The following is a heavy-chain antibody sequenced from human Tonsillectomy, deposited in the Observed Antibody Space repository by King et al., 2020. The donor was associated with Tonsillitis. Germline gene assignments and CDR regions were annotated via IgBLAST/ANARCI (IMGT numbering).Heavy chain of an antibody. Sequence: VQLVESGGGLVKPGGSLRLSCAASVFTFGDYTMNWVRPAPGKGLDWVSSISSGGSFVYYADTVKGRLTISRDNANNALYLQMNSLGAEDTAVYYCARPYGDYAPLDYWGQGTLVTVSS. CDR2: ISSGGSFV. CDR3: ARPYGDYAPLDY. V-gene: IGHV3-21*01. J-gene: IGHJ4*02. CDR1: VFTFGDYT. D-gene: IGHD4-17*01.